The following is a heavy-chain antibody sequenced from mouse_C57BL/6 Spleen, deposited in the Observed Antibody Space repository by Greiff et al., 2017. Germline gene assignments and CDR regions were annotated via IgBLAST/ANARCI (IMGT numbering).Heavy chain of an antibody. CDR3: ARSQSFSGYFGV. D-gene: IGHD1-2*01. CDR2: IDPSDSET. J-gene: IGHJ1*03. Sequence: QVQLQQPGAELVRPGSSVKLSCKASGYTFTSYWMHWVKQRPIQGLEWIGNIDPSDSETHYNQKFKDKATLTVDKSSSTAYMQLSSLTSEDSAVYYCARSQSFSGYFGVWGTGTTVTVSS. V-gene: IGHV1-52*01. CDR1: GYTFTSYW.